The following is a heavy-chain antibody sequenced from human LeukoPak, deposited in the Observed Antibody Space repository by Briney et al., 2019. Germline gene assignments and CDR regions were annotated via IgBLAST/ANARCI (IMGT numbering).Heavy chain of an antibody. Sequence: GGSLRLSCAASGFTVSSNYMSWVRQAPGKGLEWVSVIYSGGSTSYADSVKGRFTISRDNSKNTLYLQMNSLKAEDTAVYYCASRATVTTDRFWFDPWGQGTLVTVSS. CDR2: IYSGGST. CDR1: GFTVSSNY. J-gene: IGHJ5*02. CDR3: ASRATVTTDRFWFDP. V-gene: IGHV3-53*01. D-gene: IGHD4-11*01.